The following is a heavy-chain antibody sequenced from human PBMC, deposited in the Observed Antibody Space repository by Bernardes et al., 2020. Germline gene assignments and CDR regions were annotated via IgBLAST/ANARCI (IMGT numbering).Heavy chain of an antibody. CDR3: VKEGGLASAGKIDF. Sequence: GGSLRLSCAASGFTFSRYAMNWVRKAPGKGLEWVSYISSDTTMIYYADSVKGRFTISRDNAKDSLHLQMNSLRAEDTGVYYCVKEGGLASAGKIDFWGQGTLVTVSS. CDR1: GFTFSRYA. CDR2: ISSDTTMI. D-gene: IGHD6-13*01. J-gene: IGHJ4*02. V-gene: IGHV3-48*01.